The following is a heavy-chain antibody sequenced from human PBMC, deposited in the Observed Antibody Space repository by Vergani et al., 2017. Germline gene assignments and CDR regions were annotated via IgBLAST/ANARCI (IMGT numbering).Heavy chain of an antibody. D-gene: IGHD2-15*01. Sequence: QVQLQESGPGLVKPSQTLSLTCTVSGGSINSHNYYWSWIRQPPGKGLEWFGRIHTSGSTNYNPSRKSRVTMSEDTSKNQFPLNLTAVTAADTAVYFCAGGSCLGGSCYKPLFDYWGQGILVTVSS. J-gene: IGHJ4*02. CDR3: AGGSCLGGSCYKPLFDY. V-gene: IGHV4-61*02. CDR2: IHTSGST. CDR1: GGSINSHNYY.